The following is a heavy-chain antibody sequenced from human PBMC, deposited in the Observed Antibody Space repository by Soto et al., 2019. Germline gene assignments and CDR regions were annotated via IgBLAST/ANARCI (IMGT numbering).Heavy chain of an antibody. D-gene: IGHD3-9*01. J-gene: IGHJ3*02. CDR3: AKEPRYFDWPIDAFDI. V-gene: IGHV3-23*01. CDR2: ISGSGGST. Sequence: GGSLRLSCAASGFTFSSYAMSWVRQAPGKGLEWVSAISGSGGSTYYADSVKGRFTISRDNSKNTLYLQMNSLRAEDTAVYYCAKEPRYFDWPIDAFDIWGQGTMVTVSS. CDR1: GFTFSSYA.